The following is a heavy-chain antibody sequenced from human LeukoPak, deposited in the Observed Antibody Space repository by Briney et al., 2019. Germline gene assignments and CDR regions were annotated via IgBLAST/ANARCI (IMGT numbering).Heavy chain of an antibody. CDR2: WYDGSNK. Sequence: WYDGSNKYYADSVKGRFTISRDNSKNTLYLQMNSLRAEDTAVYYCARASYCSSTSCYRFDYWGQGTLVTVSS. J-gene: IGHJ4*02. CDR3: ARASYCSSTSCYRFDY. V-gene: IGHV3-33*01. D-gene: IGHD2-2*01.